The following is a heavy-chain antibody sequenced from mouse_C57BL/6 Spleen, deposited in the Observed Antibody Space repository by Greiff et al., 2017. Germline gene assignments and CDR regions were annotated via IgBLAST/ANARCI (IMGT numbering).Heavy chain of an antibody. Sequence: QVQLKESGAELVRPGASVKLSCKASGYTFTDYYINWVKQRPGQGLEWIARIYPGSGNTYYNEKFKGKATLTAEKSSSTAYMQLSSLTSEDSAVYFCAREAYGNYFAYWGQGTLVTVSA. V-gene: IGHV1-76*01. J-gene: IGHJ3*01. CDR2: IYPGSGNT. CDR1: GYTFTDYY. CDR3: AREAYGNYFAY. D-gene: IGHD2-1*01.